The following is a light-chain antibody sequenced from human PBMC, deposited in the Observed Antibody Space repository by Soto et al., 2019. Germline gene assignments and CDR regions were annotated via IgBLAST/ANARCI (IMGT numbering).Light chain of an antibody. CDR1: QGISNY. Sequence: DIQMTQSPSSLSASVGDRVTITCRASQGISNYLAWYQQRPGKVPKLLIYAASTLQSGVPSRFSGSGSGTDFTLSISSLQPEDVATYFCQKYNSAQFTFGPGTKVDIK. CDR3: QKYNSAQFT. V-gene: IGKV1-27*01. CDR2: AAS. J-gene: IGKJ3*01.